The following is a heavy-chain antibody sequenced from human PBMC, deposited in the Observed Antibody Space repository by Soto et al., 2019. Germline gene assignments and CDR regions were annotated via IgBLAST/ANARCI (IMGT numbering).Heavy chain of an antibody. V-gene: IGHV3-23*01. CDR2: VSGSGGST. Sequence: EVQLLESGGGLVQPGGSLRLSCAASGFTFSSYAMSWVRQAPGKGLEWVSAVSGSGGSTYYADSVKGRFTISRDNSKNTLYLQMNSLRAEDTAVYYCAKDPRSGYDFNPPRDYWGQGTLVTVSS. J-gene: IGHJ4*02. D-gene: IGHD5-12*01. CDR1: GFTFSSYA. CDR3: AKDPRSGYDFNPPRDY.